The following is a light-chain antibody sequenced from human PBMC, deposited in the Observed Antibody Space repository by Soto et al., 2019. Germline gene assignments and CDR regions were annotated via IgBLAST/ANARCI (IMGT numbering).Light chain of an antibody. CDR2: GAS. CDR1: QSVSSSY. V-gene: IGKV3-20*01. CDR3: QQYGSSAWT. Sequence: EIVLTQSPGTLSLSPGERATLSCRASQSVSSSYLAWYQQKPGQAPRLLIYGASSRASGVPDRFSGSGSGTDFTLTFSRLEPGDFAVYYCQQYGSSAWTFGQGTKVEI. J-gene: IGKJ1*01.